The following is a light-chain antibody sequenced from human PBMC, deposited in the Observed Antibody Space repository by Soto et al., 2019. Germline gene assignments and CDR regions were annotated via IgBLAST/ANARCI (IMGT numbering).Light chain of an antibody. CDR1: QSVSSY. CDR2: GAS. V-gene: IGKV3-15*01. Sequence: ELVMTPSAATLSVAPRERATISWRASQSVSSYLAWYQQKPGQAPRLLVYGASTRATGIPATFSGSGSGTEFTLTISSLQSEDFAVYFCQQYNNWPITFGQGTQLEIK. J-gene: IGKJ5*01. CDR3: QQYNNWPIT.